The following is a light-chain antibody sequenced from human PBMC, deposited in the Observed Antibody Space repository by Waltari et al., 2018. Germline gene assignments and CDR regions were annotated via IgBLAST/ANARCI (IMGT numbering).Light chain of an antibody. V-gene: IGLV2-14*01. CDR3: TSYTTSTTPWV. J-gene: IGLJ3*02. CDR1: SSDICVYNY. CDR2: DVS. Sequence: QSALTQPASVSGSPGQSITIPCTGTSSDICVYNYVSWYQQHPGKAPKLMIYDVSNRPSGVSNRFSGSKSGNSASLTISGLQAEDEADYYCTSYTTSTTPWVFGGGTKLTVL.